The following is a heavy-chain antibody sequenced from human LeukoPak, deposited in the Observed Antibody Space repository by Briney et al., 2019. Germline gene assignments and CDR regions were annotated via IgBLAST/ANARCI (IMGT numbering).Heavy chain of an antibody. Sequence: HPGGSLRLSCAASGFTFSSYAMSWVRQAPGKGLEWVSAISGSGGSTYYADSVKGRFTISRDNSKNTLYLQMNSLRAEDTAVYYCARDDSSSWTRYYYYGMDVWGQGTTVTVSS. CDR3: ARDDSSSWTRYYYYGMDV. CDR2: ISGSGGST. J-gene: IGHJ6*02. CDR1: GFTFSSYA. D-gene: IGHD6-13*01. V-gene: IGHV3-23*01.